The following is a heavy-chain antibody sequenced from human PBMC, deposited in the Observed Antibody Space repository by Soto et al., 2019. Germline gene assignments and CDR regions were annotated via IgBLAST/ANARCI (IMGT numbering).Heavy chain of an antibody. CDR1: GFSFSNFG. CDR3: ARHGIQVSHDV. V-gene: IGHV3-30*03. Sequence: PGGSLRLSCAASGFSFSNFGMHWVRQAPGKGMEWLAVISFDGSDKKYADSVKGRFTVSRDNSKNTLYLQMSSLGGDDTAVYYCARHGIQVSHDVWGQGTTVTVSS. CDR2: ISFDGSDK. J-gene: IGHJ6*02. D-gene: IGHD5-18*01.